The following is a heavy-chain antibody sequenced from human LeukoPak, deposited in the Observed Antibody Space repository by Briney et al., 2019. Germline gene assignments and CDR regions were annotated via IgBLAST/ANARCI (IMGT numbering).Heavy chain of an antibody. J-gene: IGHJ4*02. CDR2: ISTSGST. Sequence: SETLSLTCAVYAASISNYYWSWIRQAPGKGLEWIGYISTSGSTNYNPSLKSRVSISLDTSKNRFSLNLNFVTAADTAVYYCASPRSGYRYTFDYWGQGALVTVSS. D-gene: IGHD3-22*01. CDR1: AASISNYY. CDR3: ASPRSGYRYTFDY. V-gene: IGHV4-4*09.